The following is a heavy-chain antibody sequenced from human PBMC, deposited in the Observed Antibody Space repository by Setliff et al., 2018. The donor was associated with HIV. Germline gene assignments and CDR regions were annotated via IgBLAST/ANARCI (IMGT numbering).Heavy chain of an antibody. CDR3: TTGID. Sequence: PGGSLRLSCKGSGFTFGDSVMSWFRQAPGKGLEWVGFIRGKAYGGTTQYAASVKDRFTISRDDSKSIAYLQMNSLKTDDTALYYCTTGIDWGQGTLVTISS. J-gene: IGHJ4*02. CDR2: IRGKAYGGTT. CDR1: GFTFGDSV. V-gene: IGHV3-49*03.